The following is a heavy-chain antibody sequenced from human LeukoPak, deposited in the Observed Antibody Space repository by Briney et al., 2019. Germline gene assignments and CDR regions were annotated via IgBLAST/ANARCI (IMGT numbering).Heavy chain of an antibody. J-gene: IGHJ2*01. V-gene: IGHV3-30-3*01. CDR1: GFTFSSYA. D-gene: IGHD1-26*01. Sequence: GGSLRLSCAASGFTFSSYAMHWVRQAPGKGLEWVAVISYDGSNKYYADSVKGRFTISRDNSKNTLYLQMNSLRAEDTAVYYCAKDRTVGASYWYFDLWGRGTLVTVSS. CDR2: ISYDGSNK. CDR3: AKDRTVGASYWYFDL.